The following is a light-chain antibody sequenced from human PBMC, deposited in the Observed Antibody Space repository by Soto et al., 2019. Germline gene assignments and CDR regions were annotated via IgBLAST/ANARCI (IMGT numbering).Light chain of an antibody. Sequence: QSVLTQQPSASGTPGQRVTISCSGSSSNIGSNYVYWYQQLPGTAPKLLIYRNNQRPSGVPDRFSGSKSGTSASLAISGLRSEDEADYYCAAWDDSLSDPWVFGGGTKVTVL. J-gene: IGLJ3*02. CDR1: SSNIGSNY. CDR2: RNN. CDR3: AAWDDSLSDPWV. V-gene: IGLV1-47*01.